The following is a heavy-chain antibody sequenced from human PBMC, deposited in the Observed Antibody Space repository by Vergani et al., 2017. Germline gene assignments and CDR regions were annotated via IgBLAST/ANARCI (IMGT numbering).Heavy chain of an antibody. D-gene: IGHD6-25*01. CDR1: GYSFTNYW. Sequence: EVQLVQSGAEVKKPGESLKISCQISGYSFTNYWIGWVRQMPGKDLEWMGIIHPADSDTRYSPSFQGQVTISVDKSISPAYLQRSSLRASDSAMYYCARLYGRDRSGSKYFDYWGQGTLVTVSS. J-gene: IGHJ4*02. CDR3: ARLYGRDRSGSKYFDY. CDR2: IHPADSDT. V-gene: IGHV5-51*01.